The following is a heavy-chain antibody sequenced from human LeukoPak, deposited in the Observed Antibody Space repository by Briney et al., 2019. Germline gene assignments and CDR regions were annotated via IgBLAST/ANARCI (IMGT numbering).Heavy chain of an antibody. Sequence: ASVKVSCKASGGTFSSYAISWVRQTPGQGLEWIGIIIPSDGSTTYAQRFQGRVTMTRDTSTSTVYMELSSLRSEDTAVYYCARHQGAGEYPFDYWGQGTLVTVAS. D-gene: IGHD3-16*01. CDR3: ARHQGAGEYPFDY. V-gene: IGHV1-46*01. CDR1: GGTFSSYA. CDR2: IIPSDGST. J-gene: IGHJ4*02.